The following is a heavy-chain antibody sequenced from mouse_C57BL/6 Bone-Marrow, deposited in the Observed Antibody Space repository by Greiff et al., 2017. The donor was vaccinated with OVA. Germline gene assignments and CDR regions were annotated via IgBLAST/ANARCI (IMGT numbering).Heavy chain of an antibody. J-gene: IGHJ2*01. Sequence: VMLVESGPELVKPGASVKLSCKASGYTFTSYDINWVKQRPGQGLEWIGWIYPRDGSTKYNEKFKGKATLTVDTSSSTAYMELHSLTSEDSAVYFCAIRSGLAYWGQGTTLTVSS. CDR1: GYTFTSYD. V-gene: IGHV1-85*01. CDR2: IYPRDGST. CDR3: AIRSGLAY. D-gene: IGHD3-1*01.